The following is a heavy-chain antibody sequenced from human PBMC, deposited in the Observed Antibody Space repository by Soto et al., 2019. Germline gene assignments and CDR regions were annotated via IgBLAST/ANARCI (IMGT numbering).Heavy chain of an antibody. V-gene: IGHV1-69*12. J-gene: IGHJ4*02. CDR2: IIPIFGTA. D-gene: IGHD2-15*01. CDR3: ARESRYCSGGSCYFLPGIDY. CDR1: GGTFSSYA. Sequence: QVQLVQSGAEVKKPGSSVKVSCKASGGTFSSYAISWVRQAPGQGLEWLGGIIPIFGTANYAQKFQGRVTITADESRITVYMELSSMRSDDTAVYYCARESRYCSGGSCYFLPGIDYWGQGTLVTVSS.